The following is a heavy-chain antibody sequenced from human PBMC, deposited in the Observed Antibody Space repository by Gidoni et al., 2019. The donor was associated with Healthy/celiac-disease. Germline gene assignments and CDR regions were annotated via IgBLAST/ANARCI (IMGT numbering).Heavy chain of an antibody. D-gene: IGHD3-3*01. Sequence: EVQLLESGGGLVQPGGSLRLSCAASGFTFSSYIMNWVRQAPGKGLEWVSYISSSSSTIYYADSVKGRFTISRDNAKNSLYLQMNSLRAEDTAVYYCAREFYDFWSGYIGYYGMDVWGQGTTVTVSS. CDR1: GFTFSSYI. CDR3: AREFYDFWSGYIGYYGMDV. CDR2: ISSSSSTI. J-gene: IGHJ6*02. V-gene: IGHV3-48*01.